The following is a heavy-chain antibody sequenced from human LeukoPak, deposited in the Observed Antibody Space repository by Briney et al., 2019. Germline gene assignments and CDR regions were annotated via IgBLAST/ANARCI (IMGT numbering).Heavy chain of an antibody. CDR1: GFTFSSYG. Sequence: GRSLRLSCAASGFTFSSYGMHWVRQAPGKGLEWVAVIWYDGSNKYYADSVKGRFTISRDNSKNTLYLQMNSLRAEDTAVYYCARGTAMVEGDLDYWGQGTLVTVSS. CDR2: IWYDGSNK. D-gene: IGHD5-18*01. J-gene: IGHJ4*02. CDR3: ARGTAMVEGDLDY. V-gene: IGHV3-33*01.